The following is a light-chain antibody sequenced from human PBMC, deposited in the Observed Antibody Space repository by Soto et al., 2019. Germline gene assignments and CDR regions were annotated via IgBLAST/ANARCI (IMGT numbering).Light chain of an antibody. CDR3: ASFAPGRIYV. CDR1: SRDIGAYGL. CDR2: EIS. J-gene: IGLJ1*01. Sequence: QCALAQPAPGPGSPGQSITISYSLTSRDIGAYGLVSWYQQHTGRAPKRRIYEISHRFSGLSYRFSGSQSGNTASVTIPGLLPEDERDYYRASFAPGRIYVFGSGTKVTVL. V-gene: IGLV2-14*03.